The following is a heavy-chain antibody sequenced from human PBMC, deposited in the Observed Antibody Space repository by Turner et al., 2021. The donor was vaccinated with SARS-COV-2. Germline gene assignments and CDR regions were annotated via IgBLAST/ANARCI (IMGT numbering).Heavy chain of an antibody. J-gene: IGHJ4*02. CDR1: GYTRTGYY. V-gene: IGHV1-2*02. Sequence: QVQLVQSGAEVQKPGASVKVSCKAAGYTRTGYYMHWARQAPGQGLEWMGWINPNSGGTNYAQKFQGRVTMTRDTPRSAADMEWGRLRSVDRGVYLCGGGGRGGRSWYNLDHWGQGTLVTVSS. D-gene: IGHD6-13*01. CDR2: INPNSGGT. CDR3: GGGGRGGRSWYNLDH.